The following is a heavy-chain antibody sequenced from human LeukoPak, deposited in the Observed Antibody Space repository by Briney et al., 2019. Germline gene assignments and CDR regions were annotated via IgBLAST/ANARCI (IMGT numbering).Heavy chain of an antibody. CDR3: ASHRRITIFWD. V-gene: IGHV3-23*01. CDR2: ISGSGAGT. J-gene: IGHJ4*02. D-gene: IGHD3-9*01. Sequence: GGSLRLSCAASGFTFISYAMSWVRQAPGKGLEWVSVISGSGAGTHYADSVKGRFTISRDNAKNSLYLQMNSLRAEDTAVYYCASHRRITIFWDWGQGTLVTVSS. CDR1: GFTFISYA.